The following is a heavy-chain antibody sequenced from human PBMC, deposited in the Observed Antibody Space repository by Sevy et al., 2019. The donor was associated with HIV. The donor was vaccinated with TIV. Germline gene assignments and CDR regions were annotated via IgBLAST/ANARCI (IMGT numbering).Heavy chain of an antibody. Sequence: SETLSLTCTVSADSINSYYYSWIRQPPGGGLEWIGFMSYSAFTNSNPSLKSRVTLSIDTSKNQISLELTSVTPADTAIYFCASDQGAGYFDHWGQGTLVTVSS. J-gene: IGHJ4*02. CDR1: ADSINSYY. V-gene: IGHV4-59*13. CDR2: MSYSAFT. CDR3: ASDQGAGYFDH.